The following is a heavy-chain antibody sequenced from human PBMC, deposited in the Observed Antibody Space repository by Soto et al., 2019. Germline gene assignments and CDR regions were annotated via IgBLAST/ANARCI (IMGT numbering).Heavy chain of an antibody. CDR1: GFTFSDYY. Sequence: GGSLRLSCAASGFTFSDYYMSWIRQAPGKGLEWVSYISSSGSTINYADSVKVRFTISRDNAKNSLYLQMNSLRTEDTDVYYCARGSLANCSGGSCYNYYYYYYMDVWGKGTTVTVSS. D-gene: IGHD2-15*01. CDR3: ARGSLANCSGGSCYNYYYYYYMDV. V-gene: IGHV3-11*01. J-gene: IGHJ6*03. CDR2: ISSSGSTI.